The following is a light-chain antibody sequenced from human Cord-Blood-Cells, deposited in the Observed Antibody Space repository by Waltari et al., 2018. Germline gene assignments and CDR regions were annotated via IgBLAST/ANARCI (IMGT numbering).Light chain of an antibody. Sequence: IHMTQSLSAVSGPVGVGVTSTCRTRQVSSSYLNWYQQKPGQAPKLPIYAASSLQSGIPSRFSGSGSGTDFTLTISSLQPEDFATYYCQQSYSTPTITFGQGTRLEIK. CDR3: QQSYSTPTIT. V-gene: IGKV1-39*01. CDR1: QVSSSY. CDR2: AAS. J-gene: IGKJ5*01.